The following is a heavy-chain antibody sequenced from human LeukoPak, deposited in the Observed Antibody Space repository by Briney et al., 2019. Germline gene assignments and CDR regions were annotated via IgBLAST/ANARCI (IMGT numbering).Heavy chain of an antibody. D-gene: IGHD3-22*01. Sequence: SETLSLTCTVSGGSISTYFWSWIRQPPGRGLEWIGHIYYSGRTNYNPPLKSRVTIWVDTSKNQFSLKLSSVTAADTAVYYCARDTYYYDSGGYDDAFDIWGPGTTVTVSS. CDR2: IYYSGRT. CDR3: ARDTYYYDSGGYDDAFDI. CDR1: GGSISTYF. J-gene: IGHJ3*02. V-gene: IGHV4-59*12.